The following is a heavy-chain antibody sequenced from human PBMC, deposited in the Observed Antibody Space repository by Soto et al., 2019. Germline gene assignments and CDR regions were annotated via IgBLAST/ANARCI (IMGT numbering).Heavy chain of an antibody. J-gene: IGHJ2*01. V-gene: IGHV3-33*01. CDR1: GFTFSSYG. CDR2: IGYDGSNK. Sequence: QVQLVESGGGVFQPGRSLRLSCAASGFTFSSYGMHWVRQAPGKGLEWVAVIGYDGSNKYYADSVKGRFTISRDNSKNTLYLQMNSLRAEDTVVYYCARDGTQVSGSCHSDLWGRGTLLTVSS. CDR3: ARDGTQVSGSCHSDL. D-gene: IGHD1-26*01.